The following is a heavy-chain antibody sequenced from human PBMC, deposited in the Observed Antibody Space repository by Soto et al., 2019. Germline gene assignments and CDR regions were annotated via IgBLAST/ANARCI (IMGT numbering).Heavy chain of an antibody. CDR2: IWYAGSNQ. Sequence: QPGGSLRLSCAASGFTFSDYGMHWVRQAPGKGLEWVAVIWYAGSNQYYADSVKGRFTVSRDNSKNTLYLQMNSLRADDTAVYYCARDSGGTYFDHWGQGT. CDR3: ARDSGGTYFDH. V-gene: IGHV3-33*01. CDR1: GFTFSDYG. J-gene: IGHJ4*02. D-gene: IGHD6-19*01.